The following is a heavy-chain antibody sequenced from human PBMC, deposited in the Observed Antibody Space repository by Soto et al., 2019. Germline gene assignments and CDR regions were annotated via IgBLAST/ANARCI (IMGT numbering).Heavy chain of an antibody. CDR1: GGSISSSSYY. J-gene: IGHJ4*02. V-gene: IGHV4-39*01. CDR3: ARHTYSGSLDY. CDR2: IYYSGST. D-gene: IGHD1-26*01. Sequence: QLQLQESGPGLVKPSETLSLTCTVSGGSISSSSYYWGWIRQPPGKGLEWIGSIYYSGSTYYNPSLKSRVTISVDTSKNQFSLKLSSVTAADTAVYYCARHTYSGSLDYWGQGTLVTVSS.